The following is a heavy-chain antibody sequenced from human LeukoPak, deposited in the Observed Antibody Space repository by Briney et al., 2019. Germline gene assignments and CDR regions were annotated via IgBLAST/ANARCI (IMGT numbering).Heavy chain of an antibody. CDR1: GFTLDDYA. D-gene: IGHD1-26*01. CDR3: EKGSSGSYYGPGRFFDY. Sequence: PGGPLRLPCAASGFTLDDYAMHWVRPPTGRGPEWGSGIRWHSGSIAYADSVTGRFTISRDTARNSLYLQMNSLRAEDMALYYCEKGSSGSYYGPGRFFDYWGQGTLVTVSS. V-gene: IGHV3-9*03. CDR2: IRWHSGSI. J-gene: IGHJ4*02.